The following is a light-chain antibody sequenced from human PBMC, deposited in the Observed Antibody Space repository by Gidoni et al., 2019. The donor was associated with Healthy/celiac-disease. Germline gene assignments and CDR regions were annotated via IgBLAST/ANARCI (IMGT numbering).Light chain of an antibody. CDR2: GAS. J-gene: IGKJ1*01. Sequence: EIVLKQSPATLSVPPGERATLSCRASQSVSSNLAWYQQKPGQAPRLLIYGASTRATGIPARFSGSGSGAEFTLTISSLQSEDFAVYYCQHYNNWPRAFGQGTKVEIK. CDR3: QHYNNWPRA. CDR1: QSVSSN. V-gene: IGKV3-15*01.